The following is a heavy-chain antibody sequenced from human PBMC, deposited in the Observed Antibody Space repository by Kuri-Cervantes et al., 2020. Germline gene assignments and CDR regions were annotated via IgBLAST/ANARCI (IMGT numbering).Heavy chain of an antibody. D-gene: IGHD5-12*01. Sequence: SETLSLTCTVSGGSISSYYWSWIRQPPGKGLEWIGYIYYGGSTNYNPSLKSRVTISVDTSKNQFSLKLSSVTAADTAVYYCARDLGVATIRGNWFDPWGQGTLVTVSS. CDR2: IYYGGST. V-gene: IGHV4-59*01. J-gene: IGHJ5*02. CDR1: GGSISSYY. CDR3: ARDLGVATIRGNWFDP.